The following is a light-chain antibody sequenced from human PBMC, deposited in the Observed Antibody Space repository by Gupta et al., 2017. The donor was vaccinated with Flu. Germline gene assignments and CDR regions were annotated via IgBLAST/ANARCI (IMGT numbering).Light chain of an antibody. V-gene: IGKV1-39*01. CDR2: GAS. Sequence: DIQMTQSPSSLSASVGDSVTITCRASQNIDNYLFWYQQKPGKAPKLLISGASTLKSGVPPRFSGSGCGTDFTLTISRRQPDDFANYYCQHRNSTTLTFGRGTKVDIK. CDR3: QHRNSTTLT. CDR1: QNIDNY. J-gene: IGKJ4*01.